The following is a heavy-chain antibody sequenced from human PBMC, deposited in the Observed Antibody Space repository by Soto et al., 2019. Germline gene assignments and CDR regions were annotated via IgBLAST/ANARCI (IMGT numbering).Heavy chain of an antibody. V-gene: IGHV4-34*01. CDR1: GGSFSGYY. Sequence: SETLSLTCAVYGGSFSGYYWSWIRQPPGKGLEWIGEINLSGSTNYNPSLKSRVTISVDTSKNQFSLKLSSVTAADTAVYYCARGPRITIFGVAYYYYYGMDVWGQGTTVTVSS. CDR3: ARGPRITIFGVAYYYYYGMDV. CDR2: INLSGST. J-gene: IGHJ6*02. D-gene: IGHD3-3*01.